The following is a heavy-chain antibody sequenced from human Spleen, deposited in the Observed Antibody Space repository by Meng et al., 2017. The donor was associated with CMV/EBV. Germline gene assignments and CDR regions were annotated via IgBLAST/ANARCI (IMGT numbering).Heavy chain of an antibody. Sequence: SQTLALTWAVYWGSFSGYYCSWIRQPPGKGVEWIGSIYYSGSAYYNPSLKSRVTIYVDTSKNQFSLKLSSVTAADTAVYYCARTGGDPKHYDFWSGYFPYYFDYWGQGTLVTVSS. D-gene: IGHD3-3*01. J-gene: IGHJ4*02. CDR3: ARTGGDPKHYDFWSGYFPYYFDY. V-gene: IGHV4-34*01. CDR1: WGSFSGYY. CDR2: IYYSGSA.